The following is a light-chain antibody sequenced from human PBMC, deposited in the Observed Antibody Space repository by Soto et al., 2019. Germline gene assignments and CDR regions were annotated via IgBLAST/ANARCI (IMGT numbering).Light chain of an antibody. CDR2: EAS. V-gene: IGLV2-11*01. CDR1: SSDVGGYNY. J-gene: IGLJ3*02. Sequence: QSALTQPRSVSGSPGQSVTISCTGTSSDVGGYNYVSWYQQYPGKAPKLIIYEASQRPSGISHRFSGSKSGNTASLTISGLQTEDEANYYCCSYAGRSTWVFGGGTKLTVL. CDR3: CSYAGRSTWV.